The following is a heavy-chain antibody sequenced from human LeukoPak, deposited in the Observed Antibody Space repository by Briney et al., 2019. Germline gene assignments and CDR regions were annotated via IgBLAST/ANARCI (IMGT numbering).Heavy chain of an antibody. CDR2: IKQDGSEK. CDR1: GFTFSSYW. CDR3: AKDGTSYYYIYY. Sequence: GGSLRLSCAASGFTFSSYWMSWVRQAPGKGLEWVANIKQDGSEKYYVDSVKGRFTISRDNAKNSLYLQMNSLRGDDTAVYYCAKDGTSYYYIYYWGQGTLVTVSS. V-gene: IGHV3-7*01. J-gene: IGHJ4*02. D-gene: IGHD2/OR15-2a*01.